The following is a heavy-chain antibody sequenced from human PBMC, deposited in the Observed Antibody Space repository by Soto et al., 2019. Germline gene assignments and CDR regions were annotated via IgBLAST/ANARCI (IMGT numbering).Heavy chain of an antibody. D-gene: IGHD5-18*01. J-gene: IGHJ5*02. CDR2: IYYTGST. V-gene: IGHV4-31*03. CDR3: ARDSGYSDP. Sequence: QVQLRESGPGLVKPSQTLSLTCTVSGGPITSGDYSWSWIRQRPGKGLEWIGYIYYTGSTYYNPSLKSRVTISVDTAKSQFSLKLTSVTAADTAVYYCARDSGYSDPWGQGTMVTVSS. CDR1: GGPITSGDYS.